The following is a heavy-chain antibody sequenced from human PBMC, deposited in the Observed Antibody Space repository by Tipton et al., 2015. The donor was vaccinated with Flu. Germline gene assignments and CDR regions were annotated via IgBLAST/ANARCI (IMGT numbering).Heavy chain of an antibody. V-gene: IGHV4-38-2*01. Sequence: LRLSCAVSGYSISSGYYWGWIRPPPGKGLEWIGSIYHCGSTYYNPSLKSRVTISVDTSKNQFSLKLSSVTAADTAVYYCARQERSGWFLDYWGQGTLVTVSS. CDR3: ARQERSGWFLDY. CDR2: IYHCGST. CDR1: GYSISSGYY. J-gene: IGHJ4*02. D-gene: IGHD6-19*01.